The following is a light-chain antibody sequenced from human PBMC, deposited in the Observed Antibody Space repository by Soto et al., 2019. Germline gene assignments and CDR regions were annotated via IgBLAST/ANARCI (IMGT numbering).Light chain of an antibody. CDR2: DVT. J-gene: IGLJ2*01. V-gene: IGLV2-14*03. CDR1: SSDVGGSNF. Sequence: QSVLTQPASVSASPGQSITISCTGTSSDVGGSNFVSWYQQHPGKAPKLMIFDVTNRPSGVSSRFSGSKSGNTASLTISGLQVEDEADYYCSSYRGSSTLVIFGGGTKVTVL. CDR3: SSYRGSSTLVI.